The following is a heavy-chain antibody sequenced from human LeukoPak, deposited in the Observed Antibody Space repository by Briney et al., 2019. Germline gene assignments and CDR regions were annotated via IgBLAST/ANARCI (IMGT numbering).Heavy chain of an antibody. CDR3: TRESGASSPFGF. CDR1: GGSIMTTNW. V-gene: IGHV4-4*02. CDR2: VHLNGAT. D-gene: IGHD1-26*01. Sequence: PSETLSLTCAVSGGSIMTTNWWSWVRQPPGKGLEWIGEVHLNGATNYNPSLESRVSMSIDTSKNQMSLKLTSVTAADTAIYYCTRESGASSPFGFWGQGTLVTVSS. J-gene: IGHJ4*02.